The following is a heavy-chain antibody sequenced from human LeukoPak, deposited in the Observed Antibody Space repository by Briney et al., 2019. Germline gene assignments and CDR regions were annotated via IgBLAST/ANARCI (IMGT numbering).Heavy chain of an antibody. V-gene: IGHV3-23*01. CDR1: GFTFSSYA. J-gene: IGHJ5*02. Sequence: GGSLRLSCAASGFTFSSYAMSWVRQAPGKGLEWVSVISGSGGSTYYADSVKGRFTISRDNSKNTLYLQMNSLRAEDAAVYYCAHRNIAAAFDPWGQGTLVTVSS. CDR3: AHRNIAAAFDP. D-gene: IGHD6-13*01. CDR2: ISGSGGST.